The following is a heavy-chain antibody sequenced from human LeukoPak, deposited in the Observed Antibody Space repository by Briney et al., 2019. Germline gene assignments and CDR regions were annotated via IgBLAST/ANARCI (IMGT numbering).Heavy chain of an antibody. CDR2: IYYSGST. D-gene: IGHD5-18*01. CDR1: GGSISSGDYY. Sequence: SQTLSLTCTVSGGSISSGDYYWSWIRQPPGKGLEWIGYIYYSGSTYYNPSLKSRVTISVDTSKSQFSLKLSPVTAADTAVYYCASSYPWTSPAYFDYWGQGTLVTVSS. CDR3: ASSYPWTSPAYFDY. V-gene: IGHV4-30-4*01. J-gene: IGHJ4*02.